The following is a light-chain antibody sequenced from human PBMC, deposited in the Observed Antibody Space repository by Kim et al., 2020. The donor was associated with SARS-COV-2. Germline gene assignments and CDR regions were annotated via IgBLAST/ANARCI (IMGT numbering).Light chain of an antibody. CDR2: LAS. Sequence: SPGESATLSCRARQSVSSNYLAWYHQRPGQAPRLLIYLASTRATGAPDRFSGSGSGTDFTLTIRRLEPEDSGVFYCQQYDTSPYTFGQGTKVDIK. V-gene: IGKV3-20*01. J-gene: IGKJ2*01. CDR1: QSVSSNY. CDR3: QQYDTSPYT.